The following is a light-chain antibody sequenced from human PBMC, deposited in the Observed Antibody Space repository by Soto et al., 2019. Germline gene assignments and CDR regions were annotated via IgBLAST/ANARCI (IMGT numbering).Light chain of an antibody. CDR3: QQYNSYS. V-gene: IGKV3-20*01. J-gene: IGKJ1*01. CDR1: QSVSSSY. CDR2: GAS. Sequence: EIVLTQSPGTLSLSPGERATLSFRASQSVSSSYLAWYQQKPGQAPRLLIYGASTRATGIPARFSGSGSGTEFTLTISSLQPDDFATYYCQQYNSYSFGQGTKVDIK.